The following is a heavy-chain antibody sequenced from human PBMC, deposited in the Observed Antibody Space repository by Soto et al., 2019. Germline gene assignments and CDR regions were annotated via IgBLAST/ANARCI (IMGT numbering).Heavy chain of an antibody. V-gene: IGHV4-39*07. CDR3: ARDFAYFDS. J-gene: IGHJ4*02. Sequence: SISVTNVFWGWVRQPPGKGLEWIGNFDYSGTAYFSPSLATRVTFHVDTSKNQFSLNLDSVTAADTAGYFCARDFAYFDSWGQGTLVTVSS. D-gene: IGHD3-3*01. CDR2: FDYSGTA. CDR1: SISVTNVF.